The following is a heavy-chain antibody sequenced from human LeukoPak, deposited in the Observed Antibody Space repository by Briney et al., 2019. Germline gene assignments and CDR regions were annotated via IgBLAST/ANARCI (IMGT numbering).Heavy chain of an antibody. V-gene: IGHV3-21*01. J-gene: IGHJ6*03. CDR2: ISSSSSYI. CDR1: GFTFSVYT. D-gene: IGHD3-10*01. CDR3: ARDPGTRITMVRGVIVGKDSYYYMDV. Sequence: GSLRLSCAASGFTFSVYTINWVRQAPGKGLEWVSSISSSSSYIYYADSVKGRFTISRDNTKNSLYLQMNSLRAEDTAVYYCARDPGTRITMVRGVIVGKDSYYYMDVWGKGTTVTISS.